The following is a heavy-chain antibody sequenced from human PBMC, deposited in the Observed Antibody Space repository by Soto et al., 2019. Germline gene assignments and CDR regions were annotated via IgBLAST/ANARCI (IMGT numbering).Heavy chain of an antibody. CDR2: IYYGGST. CDR1: GGSISSYY. V-gene: IGHV4-59*12. Sequence: SETLSLTCSVSGGSISSYYWSWIRQPPGKGLEWIGYIYYGGSTNYNPSLKSRVTISSDTSKNQFSLRLSSVTAADTAVYYCVKEEAGDEAFDYWGQGTLVTVSS. D-gene: IGHD7-27*01. CDR3: VKEEAGDEAFDY. J-gene: IGHJ4*02.